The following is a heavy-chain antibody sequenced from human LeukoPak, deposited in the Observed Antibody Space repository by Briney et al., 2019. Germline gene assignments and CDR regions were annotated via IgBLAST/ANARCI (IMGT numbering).Heavy chain of an antibody. CDR3: ASLYGSGSYPFDY. J-gene: IGHJ4*02. D-gene: IGHD3-10*01. CDR1: GGSFSDYY. Sequence: SETLSLTCAVYGGSFSDYYWSWIRQPPGKGLEWIGEINHSGSTNYNPSLKSRVTISVDTSKKQFSLKLGSVTAADTAVHYCASLYGSGSYPFDYWGQGTLVTVSS. V-gene: IGHV4-34*01. CDR2: INHSGST.